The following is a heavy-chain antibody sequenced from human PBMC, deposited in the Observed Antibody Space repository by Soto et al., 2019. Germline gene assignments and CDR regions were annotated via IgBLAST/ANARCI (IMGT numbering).Heavy chain of an antibody. V-gene: IGHV1-69*02. CDR2: IIPILGIA. J-gene: IGHJ3*02. CDR3: ARKGTTVTYDDAFDI. CDR1: GGTFSSYT. Sequence: QVQLVQSGAEVKKPGSSVKVSCKASGGTFSSYTISWVRQAPGQGLEWMGRIIPILGIANNAQKFQGRVTITANKSTSTAYMELSSLRSEDTAVYYCARKGTTVTYDDAFDIWGQGTMVTVSS. D-gene: IGHD4-17*01.